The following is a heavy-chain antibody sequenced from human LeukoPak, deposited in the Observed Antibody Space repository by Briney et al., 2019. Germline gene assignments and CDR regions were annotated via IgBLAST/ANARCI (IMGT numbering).Heavy chain of an antibody. Sequence: PSETLSLTCAVSGGSISSNSYYWGWIRQPPGKGLEWIGSIYYSGSTYYNPSLRSRVTISVDTSKNQFSLKLSSVTAADTAVYYCARLPRVGSWSASGWFDPWGQGTLVTVSS. J-gene: IGHJ5*02. CDR1: GGSISSNSYY. V-gene: IGHV4-39*01. D-gene: IGHD6-13*01. CDR3: ARLPRVGSWSASGWFDP. CDR2: IYYSGST.